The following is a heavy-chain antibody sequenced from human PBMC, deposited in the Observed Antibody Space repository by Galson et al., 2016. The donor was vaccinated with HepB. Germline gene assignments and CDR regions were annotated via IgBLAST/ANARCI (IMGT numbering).Heavy chain of an antibody. V-gene: IGHV3-23*01. CDR2: ISGSGVST. D-gene: IGHD6-13*01. J-gene: IGHJ5*02. CDR1: GFTFFDYA. CDR3: AKGSSLSAAVSIWFDP. Sequence: SLRLSCAASGFTFFDYAMTWVRQAPGKGLEWVSSISGSGVSTFYADPVKGRFTTSRDNSKNTVYLQMNSLRADDTAVYFCAKGSSLSAAVSIWFDPWGQGTLVTVSS.